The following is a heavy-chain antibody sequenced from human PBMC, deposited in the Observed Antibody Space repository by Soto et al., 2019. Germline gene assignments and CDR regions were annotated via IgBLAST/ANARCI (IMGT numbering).Heavy chain of an antibody. CDR1: GGSISNFY. Sequence: QVQLQESGPGLVRPSETLSLTCTVSGGSISNFYWSWIRQPPGKGLEWIGYVYYTGSTSYNPSLKRRVTISADSSRGQFSLRLNSVTAADTAVYYCARTVLGPDLLADSFVDYYCYMDVWGQGTTVSVSS. CDR3: ARTVLGPDLLADSFVDYYCYMDV. D-gene: IGHD3-9*01. CDR2: VYYTGST. V-gene: IGHV4-59*08. J-gene: IGHJ6*03.